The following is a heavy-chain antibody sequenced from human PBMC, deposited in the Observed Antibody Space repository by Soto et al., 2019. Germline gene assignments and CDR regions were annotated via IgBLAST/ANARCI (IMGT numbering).Heavy chain of an antibody. CDR1: GGSICSGDYY. D-gene: IGHD1-26*01. V-gene: IGHV4-30-4*01. CDR3: ARDSRRRADSGTRPLYYFDS. J-gene: IGHJ4*02. CDR2: IYYTGNT. Sequence: QVQLKESGPGLVKPSQTLSLTCSVSGGSICSGDYYWRWVRQSPGKGLEWIGYIYYTGNTYYNPSLGGRVTFLVDTSKTQLSLRLRDVPVADTAVYYCARDSRRRADSGTRPLYYFDSWGQGTLVTVSS.